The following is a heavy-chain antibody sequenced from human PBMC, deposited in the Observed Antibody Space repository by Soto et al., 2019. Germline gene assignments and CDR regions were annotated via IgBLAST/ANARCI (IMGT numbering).Heavy chain of an antibody. CDR3: AREISVAGGHFDY. J-gene: IGHJ4*02. CDR1: GFTFSSYG. V-gene: IGHV3-48*02. CDR2: ISSSSSTI. D-gene: IGHD6-19*01. Sequence: EVQLVESGGGLVQPGGSLRLSCTASGFTFSSYGMNWVRQAPGKGLEWVSSISSSSSTIYYADSVRGRVTISRDNAKNSLYLQMNSLRDEDTAVYYCAREISVAGGHFDYWGQGTLVTVSS.